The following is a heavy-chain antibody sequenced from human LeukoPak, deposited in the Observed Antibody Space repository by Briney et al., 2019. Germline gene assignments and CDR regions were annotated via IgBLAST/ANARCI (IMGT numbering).Heavy chain of an antibody. CDR3: ARWGDGYNWPYYYYMDV. D-gene: IGHD5-24*01. CDR1: GYTFTNYA. Sequence: GASVTVSCKGSGYTFTNYAMNWVRQAPGQGLEWMGWINPNSGGTNYAQKFQGRVTMTRDTSISTAYMELSRLRSDDTAVYYCARWGDGYNWPYYYYMDVWGKGTTVTISS. J-gene: IGHJ6*03. V-gene: IGHV1-2*02. CDR2: INPNSGGT.